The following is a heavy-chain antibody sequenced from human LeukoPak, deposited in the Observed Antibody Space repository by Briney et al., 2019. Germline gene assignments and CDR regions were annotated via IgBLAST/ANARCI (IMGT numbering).Heavy chain of an antibody. CDR3: ARDEMVAGQHYGMDV. CDR2: IYYSGST. J-gene: IGHJ6*02. CDR1: GGSISSYY. D-gene: IGHD6-19*01. Sequence: PSETLSLTCTVSGGSISSYYWSWIRQPPGKGLEWIGYIYYSGSTNYNPSLKSRVTISVDTSKNQFSLKLSSVTAADTAVYYCARDEMVAGQHYGMDVWGQGTTVTVSS. V-gene: IGHV4-59*01.